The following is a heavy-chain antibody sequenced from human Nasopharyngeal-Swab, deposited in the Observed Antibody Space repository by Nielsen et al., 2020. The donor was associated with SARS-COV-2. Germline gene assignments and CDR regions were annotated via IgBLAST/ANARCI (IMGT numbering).Heavy chain of an antibody. Sequence: SETLSLTCNVSGFSIISNHYWGWIRQSPGKRLEWIATINPRGNTYYNPSLESRVTISADTSKDHFFLRVTSVTAADTAVYYCVRLYYDLLTGYFSVGGNFDYWGPGTLVTVSS. CDR2: INPRGNT. D-gene: IGHD3-9*01. J-gene: IGHJ4*02. CDR3: VRLYYDLLTGYFSVGGNFDY. V-gene: IGHV4-38-2*02. CDR1: GFSIISNHY.